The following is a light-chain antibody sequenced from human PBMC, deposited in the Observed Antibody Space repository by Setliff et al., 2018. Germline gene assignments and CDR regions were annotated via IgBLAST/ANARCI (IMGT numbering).Light chain of an antibody. CDR2: DTS. CDR1: SGAVTNGHY. Sequence: QPVVTQEPSLTVSPGGTVTLTCGSSSGAVTNGHYPYWFQQRPGQAPTTLIYDTSNKYSWTPARFSGSLLGGKAALTLSGAQPEDEADYFCFLSYYGTVVFGGGTKVTVL. J-gene: IGLJ2*01. V-gene: IGLV7-46*01. CDR3: FLSYYGTVV.